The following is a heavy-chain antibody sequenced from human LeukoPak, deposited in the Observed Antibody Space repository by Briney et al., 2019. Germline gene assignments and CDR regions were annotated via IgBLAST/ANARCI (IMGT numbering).Heavy chain of an antibody. V-gene: IGHV3-21*01. J-gene: IGHJ4*02. CDR2: INSASNSI. Sequence: GGSLRLSCAASGFTVSNNYMNWVRQGPGKGLEWVSSINSASNSIYYADSVKGRFTISRDNAKSSLYLQVNSLRAEDTAVYFCARGSYGDYEFWGQGTLVTVSS. D-gene: IGHD4-17*01. CDR3: ARGSYGDYEF. CDR1: GFTVSNNY.